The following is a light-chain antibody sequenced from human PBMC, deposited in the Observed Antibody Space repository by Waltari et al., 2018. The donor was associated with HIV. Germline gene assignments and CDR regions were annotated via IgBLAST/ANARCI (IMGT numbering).Light chain of an antibody. Sequence: DVVMTQAPDALVGSLGERVTINCNSSQSILSNSNKKNYFAWYQQRPGQPPKLLVYWASTRESGVPARFSGSGSGTDFTLTINNLQAEDAAIYYCQQYYRTPPAFGQGTKVEI. J-gene: IGKJ1*01. CDR1: QSILSNSNKKNY. CDR3: QQYYRTPPA. V-gene: IGKV4-1*01. CDR2: WAS.